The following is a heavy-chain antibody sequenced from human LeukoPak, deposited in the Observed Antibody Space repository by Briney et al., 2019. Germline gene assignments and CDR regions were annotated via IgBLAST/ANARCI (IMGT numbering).Heavy chain of an antibody. CDR1: GFTFTSSA. CDR3: AADHSGYDFWSGYPRPLYYYYMDV. CDR2: IVVGSGNT. J-gene: IGHJ6*03. Sequence: SVKVSCKASGFTFTSSAVQWVRQARGQRLEWIGWIVVGSGNTNYAQKFQERVTITRDMSTSTAYMELSSLRSEDTAVYYCAADHSGYDFWSGYPRPLYYYYMDVWGKGTTVTVSS. V-gene: IGHV1-58*01. D-gene: IGHD3-3*01.